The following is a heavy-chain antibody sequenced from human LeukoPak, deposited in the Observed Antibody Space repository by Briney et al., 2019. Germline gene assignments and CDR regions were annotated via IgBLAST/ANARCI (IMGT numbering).Heavy chain of an antibody. CDR3: AKEGEGDIVLMVYAIHFDY. Sequence: GGSLRLSCAASGFTFSSYAMSWVRQAPGKGLEWVSAISGSGGSTYYADSVKGRFTISRDNSKNTLYLQMNSLGAEDTAVYYCAKEGEGDIVLMVYAIHFDYWGQGTLVTVSS. J-gene: IGHJ4*02. CDR1: GFTFSSYA. D-gene: IGHD2-8*01. CDR2: ISGSGGST. V-gene: IGHV3-23*01.